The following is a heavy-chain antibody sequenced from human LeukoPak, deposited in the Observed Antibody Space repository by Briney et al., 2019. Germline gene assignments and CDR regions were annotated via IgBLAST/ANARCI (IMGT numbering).Heavy chain of an antibody. CDR1: DDSISSFY. D-gene: IGHD3-10*01. CDR3: AKEGGGGYYYMDV. CDR2: IYASGST. Sequence: SETLSLTCTVSDDSISSFYWSWIRQPAGKRLEWIGRIYASGSTKYNPSLKSRVTMPIDTSKNQFSLTLSSVTAADTALYYCAKEGGGGYYYMDVWGKGTTVTVSS. V-gene: IGHV4-4*07. J-gene: IGHJ6*03.